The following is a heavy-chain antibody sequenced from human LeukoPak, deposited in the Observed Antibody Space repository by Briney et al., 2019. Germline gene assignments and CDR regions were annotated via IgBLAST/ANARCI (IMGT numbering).Heavy chain of an antibody. Sequence: PSETLSLTCTVSGGSISSYYWSWLRQPPGKGLEWIGYIYYSGSTNYNPSLKSRVTISVDTSKNQFSLKLSSVTAADTAVYYCARWRWRLDGYYFDYWGQGTLVTVSS. D-gene: IGHD3/OR15-3a*01. V-gene: IGHV4-59*01. CDR1: GGSISSYY. CDR3: ARWRWRLDGYYFDY. J-gene: IGHJ4*02. CDR2: IYYSGST.